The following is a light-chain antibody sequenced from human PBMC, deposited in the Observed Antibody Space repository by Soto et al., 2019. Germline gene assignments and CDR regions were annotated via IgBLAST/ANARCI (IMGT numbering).Light chain of an antibody. J-gene: IGLJ1*01. CDR3: SSYTSNITYV. CDR1: SSDVGRYNY. V-gene: IGLV2-14*01. Sequence: QSVLTQPASVSGSPGQSITISCTGTSSDVGRYNYVSWYQQHPGKAPKLMIYEVNSRPSGISYRFSGSKSGNTASLTISGLQAEDEADYYCSSYTSNITYVFGTGTKLTVL. CDR2: EVN.